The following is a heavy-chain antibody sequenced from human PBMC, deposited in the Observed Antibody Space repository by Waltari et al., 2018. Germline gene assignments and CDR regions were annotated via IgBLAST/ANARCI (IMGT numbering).Heavy chain of an antibody. J-gene: IGHJ4*02. CDR3: ARDPIAARRGYYFDY. V-gene: IGHV3-33*01. Sequence: QVQLVESGGGVVQPGRSLRLSCAASGFTFSSYVMHWVRQAPGKGLEWVAVIGYDGSNKYYADSVKGRFTISRDNSKNTLYLQMNSLRAEDTAVYYCARDPIAARRGYYFDYWGQGTLVTVSS. CDR1: GFTFSSYV. CDR2: IGYDGSNK. D-gene: IGHD6-6*01.